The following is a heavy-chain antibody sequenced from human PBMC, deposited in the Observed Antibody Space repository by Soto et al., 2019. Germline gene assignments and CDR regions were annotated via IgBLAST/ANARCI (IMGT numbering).Heavy chain of an antibody. J-gene: IGHJ6*02. CDR1: GFTFTSSA. CDR3: ARDLATSIGYCSSTSCMVPDYYYGMDV. D-gene: IGHD2-2*01. CDR2: IVVGSGNT. Sequence: ASVKVSCKASGFTFTSSAVQWVRQARGQRLEWIGWIVVGSGNTNYAQKFQERVTITRDTSTSTVYMELSSLRSEDTAVYYCARDLATSIGYCSSTSCMVPDYYYGMDVWGQGTTVTVSS. V-gene: IGHV1-58*01.